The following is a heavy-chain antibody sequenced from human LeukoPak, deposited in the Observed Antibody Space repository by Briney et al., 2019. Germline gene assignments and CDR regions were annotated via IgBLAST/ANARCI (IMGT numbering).Heavy chain of an antibody. CDR3: ARGRIAARSGWFDP. V-gene: IGHV1-2*02. D-gene: IGHD6-6*01. CDR2: INPNSGGT. Sequence: ASVKVPCKASGYTFSGYHIHWVRQAPGQGLEWMGWINPNSGGTNFAPKFHGRVSMTRDTAISTAYMELTSLRSDDTAVYYCARGRIAARSGWFDPWGQGTLVTVSS. J-gene: IGHJ5*02. CDR1: GYTFSGYH.